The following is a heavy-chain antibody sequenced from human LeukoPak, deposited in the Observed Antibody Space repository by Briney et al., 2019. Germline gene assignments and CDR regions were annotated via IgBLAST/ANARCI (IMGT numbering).Heavy chain of an antibody. Sequence: GGSLRLSCAASGFTFSSYWMFWVRQAPGKGLEWVATIKGDGSDKYYVDSVKGRFTISRDNAKNSLFLQMNSLRAEDTAVYYCARDGGHNADYWGQGTQVTVSS. CDR3: ARDGGHNADY. D-gene: IGHD2-21*01. J-gene: IGHJ4*02. CDR1: GFTFSSYW. V-gene: IGHV3-7*01. CDR2: IKGDGSDK.